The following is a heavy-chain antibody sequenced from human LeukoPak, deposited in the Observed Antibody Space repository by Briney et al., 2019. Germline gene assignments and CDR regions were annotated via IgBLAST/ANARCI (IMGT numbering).Heavy chain of an antibody. CDR3: ARGPHDYGDPGQSDY. D-gene: IGHD4-17*01. V-gene: IGHV3-66*01. J-gene: IGHJ4*02. CDR2: IYSGGST. Sequence: GGSLRLSCAASGFTVSSNYMSWVRQAPGKGLEWVSVIYSGGSTYYADSVKGRFTISRDNSKNTLYLQMNSLRAEDTAVYYCARGPHDYGDPGQSDYWGQGTLVTVSS. CDR1: GFTVSSNY.